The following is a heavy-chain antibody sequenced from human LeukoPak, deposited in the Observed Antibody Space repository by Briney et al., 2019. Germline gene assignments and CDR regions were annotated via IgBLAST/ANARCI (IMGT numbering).Heavy chain of an antibody. Sequence: GGSLRPSCAASGFTFSDYYMSWIRQAPGKGLEWVSYISSRSGTSTHYADSVKGRFTISRDNAKNSLYLQMNSLRAEDTAVYYCARVYGDYAADYWGQGTLVTVSS. CDR3: ARVYGDYAADY. V-gene: IGHV3-11*01. CDR2: ISSRSGTST. D-gene: IGHD4-17*01. CDR1: GFTFSDYY. J-gene: IGHJ4*02.